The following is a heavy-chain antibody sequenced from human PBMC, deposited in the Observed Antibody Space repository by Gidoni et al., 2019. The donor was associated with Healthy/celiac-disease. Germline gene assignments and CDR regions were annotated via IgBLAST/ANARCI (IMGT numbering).Heavy chain of an antibody. V-gene: IGHV3-23*04. CDR3: AVKGTVRGVINGVY. D-gene: IGHD3-10*01. Sequence: EVQLVESGGGLVQPGGSLRPPLSASGSPFSSYAMSWVRQAPGKGLEWVSAISGSGGSTYYADSVKGRFTISRDNSKNTLYLQMNSLRAEDTAVYYCAVKGTVRGVINGVYWGQGTLVTVSS. J-gene: IGHJ4*02. CDR2: ISGSGGST. CDR1: GSPFSSYA.